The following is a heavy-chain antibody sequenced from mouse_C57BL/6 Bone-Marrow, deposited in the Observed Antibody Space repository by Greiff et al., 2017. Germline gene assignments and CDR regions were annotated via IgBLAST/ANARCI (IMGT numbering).Heavy chain of an antibody. V-gene: IGHV7-3*01. CDR3: ARSSYDYFDY. J-gene: IGHJ2*01. D-gene: IGHD2-10*02. CDR1: GFTFTDYY. CDR2: IRNKANGYTT. Sequence: DVKLVESGGGLVQPGGSLSLSCAASGFTFTDYYMSWVRQPPGKALEWLGFIRNKANGYTTEYSASVKGRFTISRDNSQSILYLQMNALRAEDSATYYCARSSYDYFDYWGQGTTLTVSS.